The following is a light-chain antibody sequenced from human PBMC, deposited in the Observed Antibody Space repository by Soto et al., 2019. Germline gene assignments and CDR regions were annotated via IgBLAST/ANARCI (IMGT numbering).Light chain of an antibody. CDR3: WSFARSPYWV. J-gene: IGLJ3*02. CDR1: SSDVGTYNL. V-gene: IGLV2-23*01. CDR2: ADT. Sequence: QSALTQPASVAGSPGQSISISCTGTSSDVGTYNLVSWYQQHPGKAPKLLIFADTKRPPGVSNRFSGSKSANTASLTISGLRAEDEADYYCWSFARSPYWVFGGGTKLTVL.